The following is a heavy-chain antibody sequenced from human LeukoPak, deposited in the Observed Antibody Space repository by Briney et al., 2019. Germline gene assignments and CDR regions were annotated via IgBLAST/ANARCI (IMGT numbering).Heavy chain of an antibody. J-gene: IGHJ6*03. Sequence: SETLSLTCAVSGGSISSSNWWSWVRQPPGKGLEWIGEIYHSGSTNYNPSLKSRVTISVDKSKNQFSLKLSSVTAADTAVYFCARTTEGGYTYDYFYYYYMDVWGKGTTVTISS. CDR1: GGSISSSNW. V-gene: IGHV4-4*02. CDR2: IYHSGST. CDR3: ARTTEGGYTYDYFYYYYMDV. D-gene: IGHD5-18*01.